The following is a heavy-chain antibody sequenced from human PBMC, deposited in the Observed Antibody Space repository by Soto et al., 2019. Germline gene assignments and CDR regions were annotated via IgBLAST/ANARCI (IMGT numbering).Heavy chain of an antibody. Sequence: GESLKISCKGSGYSFTSYWIGWVRQMPGKGLEWMGIIYPGDSDTRYSPSFQGQVTISADKSISTAYLQWSSLKASDTAMYYCARYGRGGVAGTVYCGMDVWGQGTTVTVSS. V-gene: IGHV5-51*01. CDR1: GYSFTSYW. CDR2: IYPGDSDT. CDR3: ARYGRGGVAGTVYCGMDV. J-gene: IGHJ6*01. D-gene: IGHD6-19*01.